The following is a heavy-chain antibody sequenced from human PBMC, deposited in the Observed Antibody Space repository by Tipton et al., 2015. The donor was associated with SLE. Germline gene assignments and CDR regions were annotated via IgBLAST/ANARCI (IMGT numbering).Heavy chain of an antibody. CDR3: AKVRVGTIWEAFDI. J-gene: IGHJ3*02. CDR2: ISWNSGSI. V-gene: IGHV3-9*01. D-gene: IGHD1-26*01. Sequence: SLRLSCAASGFTFDGYAMHWVRQAPGKGLEWVSSISWNSGSIDYADSVKGRFTISRDNAKNSLYLQMNSLRPEDTALYYCAKVRVGTIWEAFDIWGQGTMVTVSS. CDR1: GFTFDGYA.